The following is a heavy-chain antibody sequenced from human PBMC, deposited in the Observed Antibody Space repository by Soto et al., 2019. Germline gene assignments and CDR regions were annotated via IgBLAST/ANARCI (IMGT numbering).Heavy chain of an antibody. V-gene: IGHV1-18*01. CDR1: GYAFTTYG. CDR3: ARERYGDY. Sequence: VYLVQSGAEVKKPGASVKVSCKGSGYAFTTYGITWVRQAPGQGLEWMGWISAHNGNTNYTQKLQGRVTVTRDTSTSPASMELRSLRPDDTAVYYCARERYGDYWGQGALVTVSS. CDR2: ISAHNGNT. J-gene: IGHJ4*02. D-gene: IGHD1-1*01.